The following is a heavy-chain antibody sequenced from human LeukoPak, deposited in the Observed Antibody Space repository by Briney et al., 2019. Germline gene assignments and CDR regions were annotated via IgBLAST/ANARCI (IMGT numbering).Heavy chain of an antibody. V-gene: IGHV4-31*11. CDR1: GGSISSGGYY. J-gene: IGHJ5*02. CDR3: ARGVPADYGDNWFDP. Sequence: PSQTLSLTCAVSGGSISSGGYYWSWIRQHPGKGLEWIGYIYYSGSTYYNPSLKSRVTISVDTSKNQFSLKLSSVTAADTAVYYCARGVPADYGDNWFDPWGQGTLVTVSS. D-gene: IGHD4-17*01. CDR2: IYYSGST.